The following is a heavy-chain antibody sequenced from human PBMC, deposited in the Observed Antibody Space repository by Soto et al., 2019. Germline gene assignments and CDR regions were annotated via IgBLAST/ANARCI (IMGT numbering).Heavy chain of an antibody. Sequence: QVQLVESGGGVVQPGRSLRLSCAASGFTFSSYGMHWVRQAPGKGLEWVAVISYDGSNKYYADSVKGRFTISRDNSKNPLYLQMNSLSAEDTAVYYCAKTSGQYGDYFDYWGQGTLVTVSS. J-gene: IGHJ4*02. CDR3: AKTSGQYGDYFDY. CDR2: ISYDGSNK. D-gene: IGHD4-17*01. V-gene: IGHV3-30*18. CDR1: GFTFSSYG.